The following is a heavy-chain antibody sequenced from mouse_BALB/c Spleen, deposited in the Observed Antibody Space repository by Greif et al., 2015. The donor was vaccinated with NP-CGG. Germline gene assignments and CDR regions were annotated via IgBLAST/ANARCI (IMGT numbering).Heavy chain of an antibody. D-gene: IGHD2-10*02. CDR1: GYTFTNYY. V-gene: IGHV1S81*02. Sequence: VQLQQSGAELVKPGASVKLSCKAPGYTFTNYYMYWVRQRPGQGLEWIGDINPSNGGTNFNEKFKSKATLTVDKSSSTAYMQLSSLTSEDSAVYYCTRYGFYAMDYWGQGTSVTVSS. CDR3: TRYGFYAMDY. J-gene: IGHJ4*01. CDR2: INPSNGGT.